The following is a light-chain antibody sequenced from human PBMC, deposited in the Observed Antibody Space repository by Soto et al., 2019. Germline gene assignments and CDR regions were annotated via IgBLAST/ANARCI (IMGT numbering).Light chain of an antibody. CDR2: DVS. J-gene: IGLJ2*01. CDR1: SSDVGGYNY. CDR3: SSYTSSSTLA. V-gene: IGLV2-14*01. Sequence: QSALTQPASVSGSPGHSITISCTGTSSDVGGYNYVSWYQQHPGKAPKLMIYDVSNRPSGVSNRFSGSKSGNTASLTISGLQAEDEADYYCSSYTSSSTLAIAGGTKLTVL.